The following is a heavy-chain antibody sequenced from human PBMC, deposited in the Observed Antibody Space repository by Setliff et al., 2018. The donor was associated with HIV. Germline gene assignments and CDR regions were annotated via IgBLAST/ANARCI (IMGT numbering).Heavy chain of an antibody. Sequence: SETLSLTCSVSGGSIRSSGYYWGWSRQPPGKGLEWIGSIYYSGSTYYNPSLKSRVTISVDTSKNQFSLKLSSVTAADTAVYYCARSRGDIVMMVAAHWYLDLWGRGTLVTVSS. J-gene: IGHJ2*01. CDR1: GGSIRSSGYY. D-gene: IGHD2-15*01. V-gene: IGHV4-39*07. CDR3: ARSRGDIVMMVAAHWYLDL. CDR2: IYYSGST.